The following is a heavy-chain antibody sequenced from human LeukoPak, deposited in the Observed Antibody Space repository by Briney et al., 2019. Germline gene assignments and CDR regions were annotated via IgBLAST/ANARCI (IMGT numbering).Heavy chain of an antibody. Sequence: PSETLSLTCSVSGYSINSGYHWGWIRQPPGKGLEWIGSIYHSGSTYYNPSLKSRVTIPVDTSKNQFSLKLSSVTAADTAVCYCASSPGADYMDVWGKGTTVTVSS. CDR1: GYSINSGYH. V-gene: IGHV4-38-2*01. CDR2: IYHSGST. CDR3: ASSPGADYMDV. J-gene: IGHJ6*03. D-gene: IGHD3-10*01.